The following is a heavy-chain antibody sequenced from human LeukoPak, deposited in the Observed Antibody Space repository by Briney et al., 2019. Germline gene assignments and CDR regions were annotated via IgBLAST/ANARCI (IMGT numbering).Heavy chain of an antibody. CDR3: ARGGQYDDFDY. CDR1: GASISSFF. CDR2: IFYIGNT. J-gene: IGHJ4*02. Sequence: SETLSLTCTVSGASISSFFWSWIRQPPGKGLEWVGYIFYIGNTKFNPSLKSRVTISLDTSKKQFSLKLSSVTAADTAVYYCARGGQYDDFDYWGQGTLVTVSS. V-gene: IGHV4-59*01. D-gene: IGHD3-16*01.